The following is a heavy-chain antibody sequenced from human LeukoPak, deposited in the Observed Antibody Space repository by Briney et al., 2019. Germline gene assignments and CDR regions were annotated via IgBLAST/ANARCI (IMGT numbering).Heavy chain of an antibody. Sequence: GGSLGLSCAASGFTFSSYWMSWVRQTPGKGLEWVANIKQDGSEKSSVDSVEGRFTISRDNAKNSLYLQMNNLRAEDTAFYYCARGADYMDVWGKGTTVTVSS. CDR1: GFTFSSYW. J-gene: IGHJ6*03. CDR2: IKQDGSEK. V-gene: IGHV3-7*03. CDR3: ARGADYMDV.